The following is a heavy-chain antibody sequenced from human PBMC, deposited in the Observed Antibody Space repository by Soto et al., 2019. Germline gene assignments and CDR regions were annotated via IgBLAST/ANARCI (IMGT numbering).Heavy chain of an antibody. D-gene: IGHD2-2*03. Sequence: GGSLRLSCAASGFIFTNHAMNWVRQAPGRGLEWVSTISGVADSTYYADSVKGRFAISRDNSKNTVSLQMNSLRVDDTAIYYCARAGIGYCSSTSCLYHFDYWGQGTVVTVSS. CDR1: GFIFTNHA. CDR3: ARAGIGYCSSTSCLYHFDY. V-gene: IGHV3-23*01. CDR2: ISGVADST. J-gene: IGHJ4*02.